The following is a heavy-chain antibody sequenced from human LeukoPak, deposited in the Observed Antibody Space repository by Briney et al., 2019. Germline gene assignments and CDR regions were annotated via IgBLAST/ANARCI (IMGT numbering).Heavy chain of an antibody. J-gene: IGHJ4*02. CDR3: ASPTTMTTAIGY. CDR1: GGSISSSSYY. CDR2: IYYSGST. D-gene: IGHD4-17*01. V-gene: IGHV4-39*01. Sequence: PSETLSLTCTVSGGSISSSSYYWGWIRQPPGKGLEWIGSIYYSGSTYYNPSPKSRVTISVDTSKNQFSLNLGSVTAADTAVYYCASPTTMTTAIGYWGQGTLVTVSS.